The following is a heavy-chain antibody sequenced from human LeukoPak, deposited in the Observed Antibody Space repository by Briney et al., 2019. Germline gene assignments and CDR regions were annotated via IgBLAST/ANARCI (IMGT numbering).Heavy chain of an antibody. J-gene: IGHJ4*02. V-gene: IGHV3-48*01. CDR1: GFSFSSYS. CDR2: ISHTGSTM. CDR3: AKEGYCSSTSCYSFDY. D-gene: IGHD2-2*01. Sequence: GGSLRLSCAASGFSFSSYSMNWVRQAPGKGLEWVSYISHTGSTMSYADSVKGRFTISRDNSKNTLYLQMNSLRAEDTAVYYCAKEGYCSSTSCYSFDYWGQGTLVTVSS.